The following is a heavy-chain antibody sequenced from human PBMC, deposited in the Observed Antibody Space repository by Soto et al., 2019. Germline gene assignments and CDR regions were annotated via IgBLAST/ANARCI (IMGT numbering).Heavy chain of an antibody. D-gene: IGHD3-22*01. V-gene: IGHV4-59*01. Sequence: SETLSLTCTVSGGSISHYYWSWIWQPPGRGLEWIGYIFYSGNTNYNPSLKNRVTISVDTSKNQFSLKLNSVTAADTAVYYCARGREGASYYYDTSGFYFDYWGQGTLVTVSS. CDR3: ARGREGASYYYDTSGFYFDY. CDR1: GGSISHYY. CDR2: IFYSGNT. J-gene: IGHJ4*02.